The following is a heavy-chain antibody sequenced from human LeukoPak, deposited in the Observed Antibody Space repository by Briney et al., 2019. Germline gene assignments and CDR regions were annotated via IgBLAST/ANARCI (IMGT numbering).Heavy chain of an antibody. CDR2: IFYSGST. J-gene: IGHJ5*02. Sequence: SETLSLTCTVSGGSISSYYWGWIRQPPGKGLEWIGSIFYSGSTFYNPSLKSRVTVSVDTSNNQFSLNLRSVTAADTAVYYCATLSSSWYNSFDPWGQGTLVTVSS. V-gene: IGHV4-39*01. CDR1: GGSISSYY. CDR3: ATLSSSWYNSFDP. D-gene: IGHD6-13*01.